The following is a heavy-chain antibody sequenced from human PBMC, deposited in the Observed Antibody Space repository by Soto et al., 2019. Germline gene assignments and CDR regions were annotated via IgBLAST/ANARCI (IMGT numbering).Heavy chain of an antibody. J-gene: IGHJ6*02. CDR3: ARDKDRQQLGGNYSYGIDV. D-gene: IGHD2-15*01. V-gene: IGHV1-69*12. CDR1: GGTFGNSA. CDR2: IIPIFSTP. Sequence: QVQLVQSGAEVKKPGSSVTVSCKASGGTFGNSAISWVRQAPGQGLEWMGGIIPIFSTPDYAQKFQGRVTITADESTTTAYMELTSLKSEDTAVYYCARDKDRQQLGGNYSYGIDVWGQGTTVTVSS.